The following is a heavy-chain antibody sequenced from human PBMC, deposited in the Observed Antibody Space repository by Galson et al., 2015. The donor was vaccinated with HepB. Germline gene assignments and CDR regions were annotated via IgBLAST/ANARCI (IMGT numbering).Heavy chain of an antibody. Sequence: SVKVSCKASGYTFTGYYMHWVRQAPGQGLEWMGRINPNSGSTNYAQKFQGRVTMTRDTSISTAYMELSRLRSDDTAVYYCARGRQSWNYDTFYYYYMDVWGTGTTGSVSS. CDR1: GYTFTGYY. V-gene: IGHV1-2*06. J-gene: IGHJ6*03. CDR2: INPNSGST. CDR3: ARGRQSWNYDTFYYYYMDV. D-gene: IGHD1-7*01.